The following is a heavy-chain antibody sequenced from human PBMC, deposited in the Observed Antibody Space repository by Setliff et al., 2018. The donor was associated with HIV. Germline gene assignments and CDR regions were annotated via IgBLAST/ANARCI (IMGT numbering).Heavy chain of an antibody. CDR3: ARVGIQLWYPSYYYYYMDV. D-gene: IGHD5-18*01. V-gene: IGHV1-69*10. J-gene: IGHJ6*03. CDR1: GGTFSSYA. Sequence: ASVKVSCKASGGTFSSYAISWVRQAPGQGLEWMGGIIPILGIANYAQKFQGRVTITADKSTSTAYMELSSLRSEDTAVYYCARVGIQLWYPSYYYYYMDVWGKGTTVTAP. CDR2: IIPILGIA.